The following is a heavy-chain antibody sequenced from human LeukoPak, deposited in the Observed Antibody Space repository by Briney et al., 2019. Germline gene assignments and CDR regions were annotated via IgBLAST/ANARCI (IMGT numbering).Heavy chain of an antibody. CDR2: ISAYNGNT. Sequence: GASVKVSCKASGYTFTSYGISWVRQAPGQGLEWMGWISAYNGNTNYAQKLQGRVTMTTDTSTSTAYMELRSLRSEDTAVYYCATPRSRGYNWFDPWGQGTLVTVSS. J-gene: IGHJ5*02. CDR3: ATPRSRGYNWFDP. CDR1: GYTFTSYG. V-gene: IGHV1-18*01.